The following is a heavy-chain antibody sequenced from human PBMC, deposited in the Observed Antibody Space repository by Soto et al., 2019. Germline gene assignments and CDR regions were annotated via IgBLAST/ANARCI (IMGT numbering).Heavy chain of an antibody. CDR3: ARDLGGYSSSWYFDY. Sequence: QVQLQESGPGLVKPSQTLSLTCTVSGGSISSGGYYWSWIRQHPGKGLEWIGYIYYSGSTYYNPSRKSRVTISVDTSKNQFTLKLSSVTSADTAVYYCARDLGGYSSSWYFDYWGQGTLVPVSS. V-gene: IGHV4-31*03. CDR2: IYYSGST. CDR1: GGSISSGGYY. D-gene: IGHD6-13*01. J-gene: IGHJ4*02.